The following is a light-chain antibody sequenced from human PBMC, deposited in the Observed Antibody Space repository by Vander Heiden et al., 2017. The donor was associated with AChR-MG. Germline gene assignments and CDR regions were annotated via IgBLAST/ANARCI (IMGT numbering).Light chain of an antibody. CDR3: QSYDSSLSGYV. CDR1: SSNTGAGYD. V-gene: IGLV1-40*01. Sequence: QSVLTQPHSVSVAPGQWLTISCTGSSSNTGAGYDVHWYQQLPGTAPKLLIYNNNNRPSGVPDRFSGSKSGTSASLAITGLQAEDEADYYGQSYDSSLSGYVFGSGTKVTVL. J-gene: IGLJ1*01. CDR2: NNN.